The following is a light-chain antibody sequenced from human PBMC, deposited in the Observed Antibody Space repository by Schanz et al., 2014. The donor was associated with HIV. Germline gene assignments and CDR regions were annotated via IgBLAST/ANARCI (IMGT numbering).Light chain of an antibody. Sequence: QSALTQPASVSGSPGQSVAISCTGTSSDVGGYNYVSWYPQHPGKAPKLMIYDVTKRPSGVPDRFSGAKSGNTAFLLVSGLQDEDEADYYCASYGGNNNLLFGGGTKVTVL. J-gene: IGLJ2*01. V-gene: IGLV2-8*01. CDR3: ASYGGNNNLL. CDR1: SSDVGGYNY. CDR2: DVT.